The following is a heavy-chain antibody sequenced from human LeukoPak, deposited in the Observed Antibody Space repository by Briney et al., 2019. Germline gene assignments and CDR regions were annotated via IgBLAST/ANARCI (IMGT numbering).Heavy chain of an antibody. J-gene: IGHJ4*02. CDR2: IDPSDSYT. D-gene: IGHD3-10*01. Sequence: GESLKISCKGSGYIFTTYWITWVRQMPGKGLEWMGRIDPSDSYTNYSPSFQGHVTISADKSISTAYLQWSSLMASDTAMYYCARHTISDYWGQGTQVTVSS. CDR1: GYIFTTYW. V-gene: IGHV5-10-1*01. CDR3: ARHTISDY.